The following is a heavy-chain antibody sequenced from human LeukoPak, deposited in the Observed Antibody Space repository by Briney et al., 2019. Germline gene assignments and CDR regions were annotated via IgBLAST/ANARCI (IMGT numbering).Heavy chain of an antibody. J-gene: IGHJ5*01. CDR1: GFTYSHYG. Sequence: GGSLRPSCTASGFTYSHYGMHWVRQAPGKGLEWVAVIWSDGTEKYYADAVKGRFTISRDNSRNTLYLQMNSLRGEDTAVYYCAKDAQRGFDYSNSLESWGQGTLVTVSS. CDR3: AKDAQRGFDYSNSLES. CDR2: IWSDGTEK. D-gene: IGHD4-11*01. V-gene: IGHV3-33*06.